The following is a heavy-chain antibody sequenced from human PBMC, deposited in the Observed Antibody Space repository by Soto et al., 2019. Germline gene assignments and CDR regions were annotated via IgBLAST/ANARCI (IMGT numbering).Heavy chain of an antibody. CDR1: GYSFTTYG. Sequence: QVQLVQSGAEVKKPGASVKVSCKASGYSFTTYGISWVRQAPGQGLEWMGWISDYNGNTNYEKKFQGRVTMTTDTSXXXXXXXXXXXXXXXXXXXXXXXXXXXXXXXXXXXXXXXGMDVWGQGTTVTVS. J-gene: IGHJ6*02. CDR2: ISDYNGNT. V-gene: IGHV1-18*01. CDR3: XXXXXXXXXXXXXXXXXXGMDV.